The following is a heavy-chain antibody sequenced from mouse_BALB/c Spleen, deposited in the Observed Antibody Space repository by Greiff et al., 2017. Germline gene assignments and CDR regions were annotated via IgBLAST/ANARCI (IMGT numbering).Heavy chain of an antibody. CDR2: INPSNGRT. V-gene: IGHV1S81*02. J-gene: IGHJ4*01. CDR3: ARGESGPLFAMDY. D-gene: IGHD1-3*01. CDR1: GYTFTSYW. Sequence: QVQLQQPGAELVKPGASVKLSCKASGYTFTSYWMHWVKQRPGQGLEWIGEINPSNGRTNYNEKFKSKATLTVDKSSSTAYMQLSSLTSEDSVVYYCARGESGPLFAMDYWGQGTSVTVSS.